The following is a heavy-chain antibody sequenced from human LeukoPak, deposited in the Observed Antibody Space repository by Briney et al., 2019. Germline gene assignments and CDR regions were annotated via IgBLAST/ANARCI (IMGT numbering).Heavy chain of an antibody. CDR1: GGSISSYY. Sequence: SETLSLTCTVSGGSISSYYWSWIRQPPGKGLEWIGYIYYSGSTYYNPSLKSRVTISVDTSKNQFSLKLSSVTAADTAVYYCARSSGYSYGYGYWGQGTLVTVSS. D-gene: IGHD5-18*01. CDR2: IYYSGST. V-gene: IGHV4-30-4*01. CDR3: ARSSGYSYGYGY. J-gene: IGHJ4*02.